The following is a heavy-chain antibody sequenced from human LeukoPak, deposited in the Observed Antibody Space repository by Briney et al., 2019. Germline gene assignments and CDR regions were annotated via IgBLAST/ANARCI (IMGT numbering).Heavy chain of an antibody. CDR1: GYTFTSYD. D-gene: IGHD3-22*01. J-gene: IGHJ4*02. CDR3: ARLDDSSGYYYHY. CDR2: MNPNSGNT. Sequence: GASVKVSCKASGYTFTSYDINWVRQATGQGLEWTGWMNPNSGNTGYAQKFQGRVTMTRNTSISTAYMELSSLRSEDTAVYYCARLDDSSGYYYHYWGQGTLVTVSS. V-gene: IGHV1-8*01.